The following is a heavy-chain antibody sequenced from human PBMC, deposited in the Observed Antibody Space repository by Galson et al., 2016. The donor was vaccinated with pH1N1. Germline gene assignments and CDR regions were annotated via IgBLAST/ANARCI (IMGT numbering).Heavy chain of an antibody. D-gene: IGHD5-18*01. CDR1: GVFISGYY. V-gene: IGHV4-59*01. Sequence: SETLSLTCSVSGVFISGYYWGWIRQSPGKGLDYVGYIYYNGHTNYSPSLKSRVTMSLDMSNNQISLKLTSVTAADTAVYFFARSGSRYGSDAFDMWGQGTTVTVSS. CDR2: IYYNGHT. CDR3: ARSGSRYGSDAFDM. J-gene: IGHJ3*02.